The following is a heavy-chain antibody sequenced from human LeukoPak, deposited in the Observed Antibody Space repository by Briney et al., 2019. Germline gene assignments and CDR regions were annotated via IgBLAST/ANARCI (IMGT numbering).Heavy chain of an antibody. D-gene: IGHD6-13*01. CDR3: ASSSSWYYPHFDY. Sequence: GGSLRLSCAASGFTFSSYGMHWVRQAPGKGLEWVAFIRYDGSNKYYADSVKGRFTISRDNSKNTLYLQMNSLRAEDTAVYYCASSSSWYYPHFDYWGQGTLVTVSS. CDR2: IRYDGSNK. J-gene: IGHJ4*02. V-gene: IGHV3-30*02. CDR1: GFTFSSYG.